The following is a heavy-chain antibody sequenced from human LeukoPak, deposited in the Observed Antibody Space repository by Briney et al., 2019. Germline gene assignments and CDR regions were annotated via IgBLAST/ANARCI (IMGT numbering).Heavy chain of an antibody. CDR1: AFIFSSYE. CDR2: IGSSGSTI. J-gene: IGHJ4*02. V-gene: IGHV3-48*03. D-gene: IGHD6-19*01. Sequence: PGGSLRLSCAASAFIFSSYEMNWVRQAPGKGLEWVSYIGSSGSTIYYADSVKGRFTISRDNARNSLYLQMNSLRAEDTAVYYCARDSDSSAWFDYWGQGTLVTVSS. CDR3: ARDSDSSAWFDY.